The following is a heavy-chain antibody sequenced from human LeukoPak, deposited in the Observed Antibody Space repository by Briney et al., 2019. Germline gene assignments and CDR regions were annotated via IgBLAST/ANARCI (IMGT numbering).Heavy chain of an antibody. CDR1: GYSFTNYG. V-gene: IGHV1-18*01. Sequence: ASVKVSCKASGYSFTNYGITWVRQAPGQGLEWMGWISPYNGNTNYAQKLQGRVTMTRDTSTSTAYMELRSLRSDDTAVYYCATYSAAGRTDYFDYWGQGALVTVSS. J-gene: IGHJ4*02. CDR3: ATYSAAGRTDYFDY. D-gene: IGHD6-13*01. CDR2: ISPYNGNT.